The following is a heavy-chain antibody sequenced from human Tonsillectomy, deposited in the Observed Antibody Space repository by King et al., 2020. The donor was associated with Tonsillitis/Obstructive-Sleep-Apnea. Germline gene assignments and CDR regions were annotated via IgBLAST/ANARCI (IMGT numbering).Heavy chain of an antibody. V-gene: IGHV3-30*01. CDR2: ISYDGSNK. CDR1: GFTFSSYA. CDR3: ARDMFPGYNSGQGGFDT. J-gene: IGHJ3*02. D-gene: IGHD6-19*01. Sequence: VQLVESGGGVVQPGRSLRLSCAASGFTFSSYAMHWVRQAPGKGLEWVAVISYDGSNKYYADSVKGRFTISRDNSKNTLYLQMNSLRAEDTAVYYCARDMFPGYNSGQGGFDTWGQGTMVTVSS.